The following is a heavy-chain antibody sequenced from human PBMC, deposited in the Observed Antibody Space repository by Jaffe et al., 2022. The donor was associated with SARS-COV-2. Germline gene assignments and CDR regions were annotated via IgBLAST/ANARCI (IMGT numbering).Heavy chain of an antibody. CDR1: GYTFTSYA. D-gene: IGHD5-18*01. J-gene: IGHJ5*02. V-gene: IGHV1-3*01. Sequence: QVQLVQSGAEVRKPGASVKVSCKASGYTFTSYAIHWVRQAPGERLEWMGWINAGNGNTKYSQKFQGRVTFTRDTSASTANMELSSLRSEDTAVYYCAKWDGVQLWPWGQGTLVTVSS. CDR3: AKWDGVQLWP. CDR2: INAGNGNT.